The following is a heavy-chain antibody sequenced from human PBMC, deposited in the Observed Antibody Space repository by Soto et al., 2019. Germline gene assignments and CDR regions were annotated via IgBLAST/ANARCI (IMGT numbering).Heavy chain of an antibody. CDR2: IHHSGST. D-gene: IGHD1-26*01. Sequence: QVQLQESGPGLVKPSGTLSLTCTVSGASISSTSSGDWWSWVRQPPGKGLEWIGEIHHSGSTNYNPSLKSRVTMSVDKSKNQFSRRLSSVTAADTAVYYCAKMVGATLVDYWGQGTLVTVSS. CDR1: GASISSTSSGDW. J-gene: IGHJ4*02. CDR3: AKMVGATLVDY. V-gene: IGHV4-4*02.